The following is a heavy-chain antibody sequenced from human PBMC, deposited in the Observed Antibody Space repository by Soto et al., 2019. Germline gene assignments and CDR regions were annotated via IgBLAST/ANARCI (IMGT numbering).Heavy chain of an antibody. Sequence: QLQLQESGSGLVKPSQTLSLTCVVSGGSISSGGYFWSWIRQPPGKGLEWIGYIYHSGSTYYNPSPXRXXTISVDRSKNQFSLKLSSVPAADTAVYYCARGLGPWGQGTLVTVSS. V-gene: IGHV4-30-2*01. CDR2: IYHSGST. CDR1: GGSISSGGYF. J-gene: IGHJ5*02. D-gene: IGHD3-10*01. CDR3: ARGLGP.